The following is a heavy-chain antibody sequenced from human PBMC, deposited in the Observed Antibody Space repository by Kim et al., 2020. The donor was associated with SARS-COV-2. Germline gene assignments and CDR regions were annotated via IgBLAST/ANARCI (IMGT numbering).Heavy chain of an antibody. CDR2: ISSDGSYT. CDR1: GFNFSSSA. CDR3: ARDSLTDESSGLSFVLLNRENFFDY. D-gene: IGHD3-22*01. J-gene: IGHJ4*02. V-gene: IGHV3-30*04. Sequence: GGSLRLSCAVSGFNFSSSAMHWIRQSPGKGLEWVAVISSDGSYTYYADSVKGRFTISRHNSKNTLDLQMTSLRIEDTAVYFCARDSLTDESSGLSFVLLNRENFFDYWGQGTLVTVSS.